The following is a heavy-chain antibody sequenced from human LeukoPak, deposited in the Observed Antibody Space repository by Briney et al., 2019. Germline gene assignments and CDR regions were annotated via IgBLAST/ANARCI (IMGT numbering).Heavy chain of an antibody. CDR3: VNYYDSSGYYYFDY. D-gene: IGHD3-22*01. V-gene: IGHV4-34*01. CDR2: INHSGST. CDR1: GGSFSGYY. J-gene: IGHJ4*02. Sequence: SETLSLTCAVYGGSFSGYYWSWIRQPPGKGLEWIGEINHSGSTNYNPSLKSRVTISVDTSKNQFSLKLSSVTDADTAVYYCVNYYDSSGYYYFDYWGQGTLVTVSS.